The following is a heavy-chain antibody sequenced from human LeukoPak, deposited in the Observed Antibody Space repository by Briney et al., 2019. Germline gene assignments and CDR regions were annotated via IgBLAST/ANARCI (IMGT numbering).Heavy chain of an antibody. V-gene: IGHV3-23*01. CDR3: AERRGPELLYYYYMDV. D-gene: IGHD1-14*01. CDR2: ISGSGGST. Sequence: PGGSLRLSCAASGFTFSSYAMSWVRQAPGKGREWVSAISGSGGSTYYADSVKGRFTISRDNSKNTLYLQMNSLRAEDTAVYYCAERRGPELLYYYYMDVWGKGTTVTVSS. CDR1: GFTFSSYA. J-gene: IGHJ6*03.